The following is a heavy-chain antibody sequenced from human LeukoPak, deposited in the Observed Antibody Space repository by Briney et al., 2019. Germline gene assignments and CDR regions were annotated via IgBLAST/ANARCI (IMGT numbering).Heavy chain of an antibody. Sequence: SETLSLTCTVSGGSISSYYWSWIRQPPGKGLEWIGYIYYSGSTNYNPSLKSRVTISVDTSKNQFSLKLSSVTAADTAVYYCARYRGPPEYCSSTSCYWDGHAFDIWGQGTMVTVSS. J-gene: IGHJ3*02. CDR3: ARYRGPPEYCSSTSCYWDGHAFDI. V-gene: IGHV4-59*01. CDR2: IYYSGST. D-gene: IGHD2-2*01. CDR1: GGSISSYY.